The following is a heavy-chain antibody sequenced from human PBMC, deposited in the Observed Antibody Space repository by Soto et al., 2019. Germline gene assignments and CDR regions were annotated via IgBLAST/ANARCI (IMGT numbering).Heavy chain of an antibody. D-gene: IGHD2-2*01. V-gene: IGHV1-2*04. CDR2: INPNSGGT. CDR1: GYTFTGYY. J-gene: IGHJ6*02. Sequence: ASVKVCCKASGYTFTGYYMHWVRQAPGQGLEWMGWINPNSGGTNYAQKFQGWVTMTRDTSISTAYMELSRLRSDDTAVYYCARWGFEYTAALRSYYGMDVWGQGTTVTVS. CDR3: ARWGFEYTAALRSYYGMDV.